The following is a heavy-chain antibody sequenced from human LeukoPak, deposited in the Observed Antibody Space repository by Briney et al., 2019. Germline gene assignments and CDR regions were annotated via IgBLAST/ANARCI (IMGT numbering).Heavy chain of an antibody. CDR1: GFTLSSYS. Sequence: GGSLRLSCAGSGFTLSSYSMNWVRQAPGKGLEWVSSISGTGNYIYYADSVKGRFTISRDNAKNSLYLQMNSLRAEDTGVYYCARDRSGGPDAFDIWGQGTMVTVSS. V-gene: IGHV3-21*01. CDR3: ARDRSGGPDAFDI. D-gene: IGHD2-15*01. J-gene: IGHJ3*02. CDR2: ISGTGNYI.